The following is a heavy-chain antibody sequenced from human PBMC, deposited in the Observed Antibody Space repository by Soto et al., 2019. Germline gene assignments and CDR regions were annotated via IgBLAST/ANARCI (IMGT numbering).Heavy chain of an antibody. CDR1: GYRFTNKW. Sequence: PGESLKISCKGFGYRFTNKWNGWVRQMPGKGLEWMGVIYPADSDTRYSQSFQGQVTISVDKSNSTTYLQCSSLKAADAALYYCARRDRSGWFDAFDVWGRGTVVTVSS. D-gene: IGHD6-19*01. V-gene: IGHV5-51*01. CDR3: ARRDRSGWFDAFDV. J-gene: IGHJ3*01. CDR2: IYPADSDT.